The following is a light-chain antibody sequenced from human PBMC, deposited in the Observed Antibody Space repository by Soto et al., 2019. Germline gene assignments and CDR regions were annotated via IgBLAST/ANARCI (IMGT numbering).Light chain of an antibody. CDR2: DAS. J-gene: IGKJ3*01. Sequence: DIQMTQSPSSLSASVGDRVTITCQASQDISNYLNWYQQKPGKAPKLLIYDASNLETGVPSRFSGSGSGTDFTFTISSLQPEYIATYYCQQYENLPPFTFGPGTKVDIK. CDR3: QQYENLPPFT. CDR1: QDISNY. V-gene: IGKV1-33*01.